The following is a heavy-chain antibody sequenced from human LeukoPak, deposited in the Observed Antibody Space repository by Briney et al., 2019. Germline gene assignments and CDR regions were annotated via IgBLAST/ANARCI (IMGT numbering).Heavy chain of an antibody. CDR1: GGSISSYY. V-gene: IGHV4-59*01. CDR3: ARDSGSYFDY. J-gene: IGHJ4*02. CDR2: IYYSGST. Sequence: SETLSLTCTVSGGSISSYYWSWMRQPPGKGLEWIGYIYYSGSTNYNPSLKSRVTISVDTSKNQFSLKLSSVTAADTAVYYCARDSGSYFDYWGQGTLVTVSS. D-gene: IGHD1-26*01.